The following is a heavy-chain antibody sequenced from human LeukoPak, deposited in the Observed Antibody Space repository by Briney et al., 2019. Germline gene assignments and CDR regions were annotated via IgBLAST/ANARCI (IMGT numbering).Heavy chain of an antibody. CDR2: ITGDGSDI. V-gene: IGHV3-74*01. CDR3: ARDAYTTTSNWLDP. Sequence: GGSLRPSCAASGFTLNKYWMHWVRQAPGKGLVWVSRITGDGSDIAYADSVKGRFTVSRDDAKNTLFLQMTSLRVEDTAIYYCARDAYTTTSNWLDPWGQGTLVTVSS. CDR1: GFTLNKYW. D-gene: IGHD4-17*01. J-gene: IGHJ5*02.